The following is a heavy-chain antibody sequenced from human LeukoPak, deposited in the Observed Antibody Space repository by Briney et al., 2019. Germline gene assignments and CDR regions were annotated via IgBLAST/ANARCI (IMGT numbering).Heavy chain of an antibody. V-gene: IGHV3-23*01. J-gene: IGHJ4*02. CDR3: AKGIVVVPAAPFYFDY. CDR1: GFTFSSYA. CDR2: ISGSGGST. D-gene: IGHD2-2*01. Sequence: GGSLRLSCAASGFTFSSYAMRWVRQAPGKGLEWVSAISGSGGSTYYADSVKGRFTISRDNSKNTLYLQMNSLRAEDTAVYYCAKGIVVVPAAPFYFDYWGQGTLVTVSS.